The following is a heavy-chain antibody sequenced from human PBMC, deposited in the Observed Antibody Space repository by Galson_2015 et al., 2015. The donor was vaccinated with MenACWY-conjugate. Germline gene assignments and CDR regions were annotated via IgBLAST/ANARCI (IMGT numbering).Heavy chain of an antibody. CDR2: ISSSSSYI. CDR3: ARGYYDSSGCVYY. V-gene: IGHV3-21*01. J-gene: IGHJ4*02. Sequence: SLRLSCAASGFTFSSYSMNWVRQAPGKGLEWVSSISSSSSYIYYADSVKGRFTISRDNAKNSLYLQMNSLRAEDTAVYYCARGYYDSSGCVYYWGQGTLVTVSS. CDR1: GFTFSSYS. D-gene: IGHD3-22*01.